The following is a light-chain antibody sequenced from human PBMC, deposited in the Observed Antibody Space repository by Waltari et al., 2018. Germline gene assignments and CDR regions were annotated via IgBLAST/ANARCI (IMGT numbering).Light chain of an antibody. V-gene: IGKV1-39*01. CDR1: QTINNY. CDR2: GAS. J-gene: IGKJ2*01. CDR3: QQYHDYSA. Sequence: DIQLTQSPSSLSASVGDRVTITCRASQTINNYLNWYQQGPGKAPRLLIYGASSLQRGVPSRFRGSGSGTEFTLTITSLQPDDFATYYCQQYHDYSAFGQGTKLEIK.